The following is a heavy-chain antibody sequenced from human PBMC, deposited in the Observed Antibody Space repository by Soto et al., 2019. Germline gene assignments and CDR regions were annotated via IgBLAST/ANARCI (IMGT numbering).Heavy chain of an antibody. CDR2: LYNAGST. J-gene: IGHJ6*02. Sequence: PSETLSLTCTLHCRSISRYYWRWIMKPPGKGLEWIGYLYNAGSTIYNPSLKSRVTISVDMSQNQFSLNLNYVTAADTAVYYCARDLWGYCGTGCYPLDVWGQGTTVTVS. CDR1: CRSISRYY. V-gene: IGHV4-59*01. CDR3: ARDLWGYCGTGCYPLDV. D-gene: IGHD2-21*02.